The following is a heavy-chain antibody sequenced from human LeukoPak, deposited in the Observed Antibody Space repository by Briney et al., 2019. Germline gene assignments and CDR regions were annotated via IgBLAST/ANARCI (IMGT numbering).Heavy chain of an antibody. CDR3: ARGDYYDSSLLDY. D-gene: IGHD3-22*01. J-gene: IGHJ4*02. V-gene: IGHV3-21*01. CDR2: ISSSSSYI. Sequence: GGSLRLSCAASGFTFSSHSMNLVRQAPGKGLEWVSSISSSSSYIYYADSVKGRFTISRDNAKNSLYLQMNSLRAEDTAVYYCARGDYYDSSLLDYWGQGTLVTVSS. CDR1: GFTFSSHS.